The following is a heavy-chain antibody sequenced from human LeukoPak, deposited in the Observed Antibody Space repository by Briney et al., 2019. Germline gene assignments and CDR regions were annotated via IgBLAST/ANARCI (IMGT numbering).Heavy chain of an antibody. J-gene: IGHJ4*02. CDR3: ARPRVYDYHFDN. CDR1: GVSISSYY. V-gene: IGHV4-59*07. Sequence: SDTLSLTCTVSGVSISSYYWSWIRQSPGKGLEWIGYIFYSGSTNYNPSLKSRVTISVDTSKNQFSLKLTSVTAADTAVYYCARPRVYDYHFDNWGQGTLVTVSS. CDR2: IFYSGST. D-gene: IGHD5/OR15-5a*01.